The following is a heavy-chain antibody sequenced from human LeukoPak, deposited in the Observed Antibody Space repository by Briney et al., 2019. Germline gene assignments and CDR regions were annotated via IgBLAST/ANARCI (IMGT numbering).Heavy chain of an antibody. J-gene: IGHJ3*02. V-gene: IGHV4-4*09. D-gene: IGHD6-19*01. CDR1: GGSISSYY. CDR3: ARPYSSGWSGAFDI. Sequence: PSETLSLTCTVSGGSISSYYWSWIRQPPGKGLEWIGNIYTSGNTNYNPSLKSRVAISVDTSKNQFSLKLNSVTAADTAVYYCARPYSSGWSGAFDIWAKGQWSTSLQ. CDR2: IYTSGNT.